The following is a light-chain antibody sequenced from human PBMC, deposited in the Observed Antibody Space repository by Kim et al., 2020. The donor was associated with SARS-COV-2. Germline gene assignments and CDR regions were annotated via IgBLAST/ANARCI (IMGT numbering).Light chain of an antibody. CDR2: DVR. CDR3: CSYAGSYTLV. V-gene: IGLV2-11*01. CDR1: SNDIGGYNS. J-gene: IGLJ3*02. Sequence: GQSVTIPSTGTSNDIGGYNSGSWFQQHPGKAPKLMIYDVRQRPSGVPDRFSGSKSGNTASLTISGLQAEDEADYYCCSYAGSYTLVFGGGTQVTVL.